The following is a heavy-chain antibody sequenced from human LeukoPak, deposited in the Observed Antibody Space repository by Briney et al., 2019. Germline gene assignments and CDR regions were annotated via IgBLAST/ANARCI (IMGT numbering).Heavy chain of an antibody. Sequence: GGSLRLSCTASGFTFSRYDMSWVRQAPGKGLEWVSGIIDSAGTTYYADSVKGRFSISRDNSKNTLNLQMNSLRAEDTAVYYCAKPYYYGSGDYSLTAFDIWGQGTMVTVSS. J-gene: IGHJ3*02. D-gene: IGHD3-10*01. CDR2: IIDSAGTT. CDR3: AKPYYYGSGDYSLTAFDI. V-gene: IGHV3-23*01. CDR1: GFTFSRYD.